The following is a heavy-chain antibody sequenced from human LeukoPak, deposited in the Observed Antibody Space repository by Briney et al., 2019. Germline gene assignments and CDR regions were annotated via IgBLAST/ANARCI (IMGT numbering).Heavy chain of an antibody. V-gene: IGHV4-59*01. D-gene: IGHD6-13*01. CDR3: ARGPRAAAGTGWARVWFDP. J-gene: IGHJ5*02. Sequence: SETLSLTCAVSGGSISSYYWSWIRQPPGKGLGGMGYIYYSGSTNYNPSLKSRVTISVDTSKNQFSLKLSSVTAEDTAVYYCARGPRAAAGTGWARVWFDPWGQGTLVTVSS. CDR1: GGSISSYY. CDR2: IYYSGST.